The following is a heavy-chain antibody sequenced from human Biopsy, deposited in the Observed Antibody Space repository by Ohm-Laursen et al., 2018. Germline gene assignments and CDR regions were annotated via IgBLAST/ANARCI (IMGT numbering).Heavy chain of an antibody. Sequence: SLRLSCAAPGFIFSTYTMNWVRQAPGEGLEWVSSISSRSSDIYYADSVKGRFTISRDNAKNSLFLQMNSLTTEDTALYYCVRGYSSSWSGYLDHWGQGTLVTVSS. CDR3: VRGYSSSWSGYLDH. CDR2: ISSRSSDI. CDR1: GFIFSTYT. V-gene: IGHV3-21*04. D-gene: IGHD3-3*01. J-gene: IGHJ4*02.